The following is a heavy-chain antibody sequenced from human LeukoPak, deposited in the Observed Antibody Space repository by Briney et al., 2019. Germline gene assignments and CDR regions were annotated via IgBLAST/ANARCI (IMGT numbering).Heavy chain of an antibody. CDR2: IYYSGST. CDR1: GGSIDSYY. D-gene: IGHD7-27*01. J-gene: IGHJ6*03. V-gene: IGHV4-59*01. CDR3: ARDLGTPYYYMDV. Sequence: PSETLSLTCTVSGGSIDSYYWSWIRQPPGKGLEWIGYIYYSGSTNYNPSLKSRVTISVDTSKNQFSLKLSSVTAADTAVYYCARDLGTPYYYMDVWGKGTTVTVSS.